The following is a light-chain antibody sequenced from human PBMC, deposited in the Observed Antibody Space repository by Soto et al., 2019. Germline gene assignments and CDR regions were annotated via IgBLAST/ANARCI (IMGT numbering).Light chain of an antibody. J-gene: IGKJ1*01. CDR3: QQSYSTPWT. CDR1: RSISSY. CDR2: AAS. V-gene: IGKV1-39*01. Sequence: DIQMTQSPFSLSASVGDRVTITCRASRSISSYLNWYQQKPGKAPKLLIYAASSLQSGVPSRFSGSGSGTDFTLTISSLXPEDFATYYCQQSYSTPWTFGQGTKV.